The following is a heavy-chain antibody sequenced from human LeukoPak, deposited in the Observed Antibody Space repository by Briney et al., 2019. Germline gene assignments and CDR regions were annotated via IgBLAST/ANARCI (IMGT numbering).Heavy chain of an antibody. V-gene: IGHV4-59*08. CDR2: IYYSGST. CDR3: AGTDLTLGNCSGGSCYPIV. CDR1: GGSISSYY. J-gene: IGHJ4*01. Sequence: PSETLSLTCTVSGGSISSYYWSWIRQPPGKGLEWIGYIYYSGSTNYNPSLKSRVTISVDTSKNQFSLKLSSVTAADTAVYYCAGTDLTLGNCSGGSCYPIVWGQEPWSPSPQ. D-gene: IGHD2-15*01.